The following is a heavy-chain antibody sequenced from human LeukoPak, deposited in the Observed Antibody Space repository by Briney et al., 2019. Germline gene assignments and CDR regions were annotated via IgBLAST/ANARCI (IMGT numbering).Heavy chain of an antibody. V-gene: IGHV3-23*01. CDR1: GFTFSSYG. J-gene: IGHJ4*02. D-gene: IGHD2-8*02. CDR3: ATYRQVLLPFES. CDR2: ISGSGGST. Sequence: GGALRLSCAASGFTFSSYGMSWVRQAPGKGLEWVSAISGSGGSTYYADSVRGRFTISRDNSKSTLSLQMNSLRAEDTAIYYCATYRQVLLPFESWGQGTLVTVSS.